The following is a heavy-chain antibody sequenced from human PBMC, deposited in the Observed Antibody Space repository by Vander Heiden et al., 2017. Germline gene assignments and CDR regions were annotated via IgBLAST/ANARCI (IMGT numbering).Heavy chain of an antibody. CDR1: GFTFRSYA. J-gene: IGHJ4*02. CDR2: ISGSGGST. CDR3: AKGYFDWLLLDY. V-gene: IGHV3-23*01. Sequence: EVLLLESGGGLVQPRGSLRLSRAAPGFTFRSYAMSWVGQAPGKGLEWVSAISGSGGSTYYADSVKGRFTISRDNSKNTLYLQMNSLRAEDTAVYYCAKGYFDWLLLDYWGQGTLVTVSS. D-gene: IGHD3-9*01.